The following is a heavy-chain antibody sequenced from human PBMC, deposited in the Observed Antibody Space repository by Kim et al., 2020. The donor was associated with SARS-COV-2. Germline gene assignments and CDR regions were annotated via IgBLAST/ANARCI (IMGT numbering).Heavy chain of an antibody. CDR3: ARDARAYDYSNQFDY. D-gene: IGHD4-4*01. J-gene: IGHJ4*02. Sequence: DSVKGRFTISRDNAKNSLYLQMNSLRAEDTAVYYCARDARAYDYSNQFDYWGQGTLVTVSS. V-gene: IGHV3-21*01.